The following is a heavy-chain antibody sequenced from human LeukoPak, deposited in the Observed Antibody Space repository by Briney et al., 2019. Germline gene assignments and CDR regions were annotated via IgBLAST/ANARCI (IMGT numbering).Heavy chain of an antibody. CDR2: IYYSGST. CDR1: GGSISSYY. CDR3: RTYYYDSSGYVFDY. D-gene: IGHD3-22*01. J-gene: IGHJ4*02. Sequence: SETLSLTCTVSGGSISSYYWSWIRQPPGKGLEWIGYIYYSGSTNYNPSLKSRVTMSVDTSKNQFSLKLSSVTAADTAVYYCRTYYYDSSGYVFDYWGQGTLVTVSS. V-gene: IGHV4-59*12.